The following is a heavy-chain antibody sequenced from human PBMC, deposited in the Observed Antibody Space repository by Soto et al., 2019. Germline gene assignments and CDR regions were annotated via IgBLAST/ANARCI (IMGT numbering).Heavy chain of an antibody. CDR1: GYSFTSYW. D-gene: IGHD3-3*01. CDR3: ARHPPKNCDFWSGYSLYGMDV. J-gene: IGHJ6*02. Sequence: GESLKISCKGSGYSFTSYWISWVRQMPGKGLEWMGRIDPSDSYTNYSPSFQGHVTISADKSISTAYLQWSSLKASDTAMYYCARHPPKNCDFWSGYSLYGMDVWGQGTTVTVSS. V-gene: IGHV5-10-1*01. CDR2: IDPSDSYT.